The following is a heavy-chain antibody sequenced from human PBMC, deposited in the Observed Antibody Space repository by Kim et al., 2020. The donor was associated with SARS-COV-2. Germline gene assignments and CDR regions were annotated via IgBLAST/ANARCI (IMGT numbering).Heavy chain of an antibody. CDR2: INDAGTST. CDR1: GFTFTTYW. V-gene: IGHV3-74*01. D-gene: IGHD3-22*01. CDR3: VTDRGIVDSDWYFEP. Sequence: GGSLRLSCAASGFTFTTYWMHWVRQAPGKGLLWLSRINDAGTSTSYAKSVQGRFTTSRDNAQNTLYLQMNSLRAEDTAVYYCVTDRGIVDSDWYFEPWGRGTLVTLS. J-gene: IGHJ2*01.